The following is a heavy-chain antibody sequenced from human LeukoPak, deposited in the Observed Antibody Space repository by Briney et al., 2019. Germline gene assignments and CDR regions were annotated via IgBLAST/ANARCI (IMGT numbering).Heavy chain of an antibody. CDR2: IKSKTDGGTT. Sequence: NPGGSLRLSCAASGFTFSNAWVSWVRQAPGKGLEWVGRIKSKTDGGTTDYAAPVKGRFTISRDDSKNTLYLQMNSLKTEDTAVYYCTTDGIVATIFDYWGQGTLVTVSS. D-gene: IGHD5-12*01. J-gene: IGHJ4*02. CDR1: GFTFSNAW. CDR3: TTDGIVATIFDY. V-gene: IGHV3-15*01.